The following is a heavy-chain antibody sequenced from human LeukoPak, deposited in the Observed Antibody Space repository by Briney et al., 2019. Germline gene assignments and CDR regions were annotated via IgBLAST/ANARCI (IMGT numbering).Heavy chain of an antibody. CDR3: ARGRYCSSTSCYPAFDY. D-gene: IGHD2-2*01. CDR1: GFTFSSYG. Sequence: GGSLRLSCAASGFTFSSYGMHWVRQAPGKGLEWVAVIWYDGSNKYYADSVKGRFTISRDNSKNTLYLQMSSLRAEDAAVYYCARGRYCSSTSCYPAFDYWGQGTLVTVSS. CDR2: IWYDGSNK. J-gene: IGHJ4*02. V-gene: IGHV3-33*01.